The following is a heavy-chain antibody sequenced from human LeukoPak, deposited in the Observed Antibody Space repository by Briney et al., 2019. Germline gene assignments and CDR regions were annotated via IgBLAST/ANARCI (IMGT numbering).Heavy chain of an antibody. CDR2: IKLDGSEK. Sequence: GGSLRLSCAASGFTFSSYWMSWVRQAPGKGLEWVANIKLDGSEKYYVDSVKGRFTISRDNAKKSLYLQMNSLRAGDTALYYCVYGGSYYVAWGQGTLVTVSS. CDR3: VYGGSYYVA. D-gene: IGHD1-26*01. V-gene: IGHV3-7*01. CDR1: GFTFSSYW. J-gene: IGHJ5*02.